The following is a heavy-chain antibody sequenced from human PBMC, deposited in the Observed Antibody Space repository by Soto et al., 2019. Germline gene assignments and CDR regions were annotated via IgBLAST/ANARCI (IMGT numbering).Heavy chain of an antibody. Sequence: TSETLSLTCTVSGGSISSGGYYWSWIRQHPGKGLEWIGYIYYSGSTYYNPSLKSRVTISVDTSKNQFSLKLSSVTAADTAVYYCARGGDVVAGDYYYYYYGMDVWGQGTTVTVSS. D-gene: IGHD2-15*01. J-gene: IGHJ6*02. CDR3: ARGGDVVAGDYYYYYYGMDV. CDR2: IYYSGST. CDR1: GGSISSGGYY. V-gene: IGHV4-31*03.